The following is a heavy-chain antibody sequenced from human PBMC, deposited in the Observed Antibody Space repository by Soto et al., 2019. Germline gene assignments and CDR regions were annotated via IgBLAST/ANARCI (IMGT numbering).Heavy chain of an antibody. V-gene: IGHV3-11*01. D-gene: IGHD3-10*01. CDR3: ARDIQETWAYGSGSYYDY. CDR1: GFTFSDYY. J-gene: IGHJ4*02. Sequence: GGSLRLSCAASGFTFSDYYMSWIRQAPGKGLEWVSYISSSGSTIYYADSVKGRFTISRDNAKNSLYLQMNSLRAEDTAVYYCARDIQETWAYGSGSYYDYWGQGTLVTVSS. CDR2: ISSSGSTI.